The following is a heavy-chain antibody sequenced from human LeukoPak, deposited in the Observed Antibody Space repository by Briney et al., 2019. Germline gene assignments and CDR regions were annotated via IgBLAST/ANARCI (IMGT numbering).Heavy chain of an antibody. CDR3: ARARYSSSWQFDY. D-gene: IGHD6-13*01. J-gene: IGHJ4*02. CDR1: GFTFSSYA. Sequence: GGSLRLSCAASGFTFSSYAVSWVRQAPGKGLEWVSAISGSGGCTYFADSVKGRFTISRDNAKNSLYLQMNGLRAEDTAVYYCARARYSSSWQFDYWGQGTLVTVSS. V-gene: IGHV3-23*01. CDR2: ISGSGGCT.